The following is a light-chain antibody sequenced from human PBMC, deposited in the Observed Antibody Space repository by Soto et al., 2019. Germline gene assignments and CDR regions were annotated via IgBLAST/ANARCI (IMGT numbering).Light chain of an antibody. CDR3: CSYAGGYIYL. V-gene: IGLV2-8*01. Sequence: ALTQPPSAYGSPGQSVTISCTGTSSDVGGYNYVSWYQQHPGKAPKLMIYEVSKRPSGVPDRFSGSKSGNTASLTISGLQAEDEADYFCCSYAGGYIYLFGTGTKGNVL. CDR1: SSDVGGYNY. CDR2: EVS. J-gene: IGLJ1*01.